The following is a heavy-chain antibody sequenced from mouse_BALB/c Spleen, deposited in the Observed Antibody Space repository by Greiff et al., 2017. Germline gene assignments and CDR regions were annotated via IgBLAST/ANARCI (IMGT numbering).Heavy chain of an antibody. V-gene: IGHV5-6-3*01. J-gene: IGHJ3*01. CDR2: INSNGGST. CDR1: GFTFSSYG. CDR3: ARDQTMITPFAY. D-gene: IGHD2-4*01. Sequence: EVKLVESGGGLVQPGGSLKLSCAASGFTFSSYGMSWVRQTPDKRLELVATINSNGGSTYYPDSVKGRFTISRDNAKNTLYLQMSSLKSEDTAMYYCARDQTMITPFAYWGQGTLVTVSA.